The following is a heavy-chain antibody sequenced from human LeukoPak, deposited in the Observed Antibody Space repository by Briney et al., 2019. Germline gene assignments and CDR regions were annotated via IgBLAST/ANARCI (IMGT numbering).Heavy chain of an antibody. CDR3: ARLTARQTCYYYYYMDV. J-gene: IGHJ6*03. CDR1: GGTFISYA. CDR2: IIPIFGTA. D-gene: IGHD6-6*01. Sequence: ASVKVSCKASGGTFISYAISWVRQAPGQGLEWMGGIIPIFGTANYAQKFQGRVTITADESTSTAYMELSSLRSEDTAVYYCARLTARQTCYYYYYMDVWGKGTTVTVSS. V-gene: IGHV1-69*01.